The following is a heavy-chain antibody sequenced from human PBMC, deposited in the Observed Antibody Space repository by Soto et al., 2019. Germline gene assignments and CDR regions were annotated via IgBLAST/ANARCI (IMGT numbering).Heavy chain of an antibody. CDR3: ARGRFQVTATFYRPYYGMDV. Sequence: ASVKVSCKASGFTFTDYYISWVRQAPGQGLEWMGRIDLSGGSTTYSQKFHDRLTVSGDTSTSTVHMELSGLRSEDTAVYFCARGRFQVTATFYRPYYGMDVWGQGTKVTVSS. D-gene: IGHD2-21*02. CDR2: IDLSGGST. V-gene: IGHV1-46*03. CDR1: GFTFTDYY. J-gene: IGHJ6*02.